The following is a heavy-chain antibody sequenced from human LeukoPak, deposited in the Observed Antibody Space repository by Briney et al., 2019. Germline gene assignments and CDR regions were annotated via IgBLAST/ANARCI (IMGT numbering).Heavy chain of an antibody. V-gene: IGHV1-2*02. D-gene: IGHD6-19*01. CDR2: INPNSGGT. CDR3: ARGPHFLSGGWYENPAEYFQH. J-gene: IGHJ1*01. Sequence: GASVKVSCKASGYTFTGYYMHWVRQAPGQGLEWMGWINPNSGGTNYAQKFQGRVTMTRDTSISTAYMELSRLGSDDTAVYYCARGPHFLSGGWYENPAEYFQHWGQGTLVTVSS. CDR1: GYTFTGYY.